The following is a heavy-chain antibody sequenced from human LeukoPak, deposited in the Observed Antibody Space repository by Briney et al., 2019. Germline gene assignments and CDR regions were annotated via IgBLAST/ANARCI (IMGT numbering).Heavy chain of an antibody. V-gene: IGHV3-30*18. J-gene: IGHJ4*02. Sequence: GGSLRLSCAASGFTFSNYGMHWVRQAPGKGLEWVAVISCDGSNKYYADSVKGRFTISRDNSKNTLYLQMNSLTPEDTAVYYCAKDLYYYDTSGTGGFGYWGQGTLVSVSS. CDR1: GFTFSNYG. CDR2: ISCDGSNK. D-gene: IGHD3-22*01. CDR3: AKDLYYYDTSGTGGFGY.